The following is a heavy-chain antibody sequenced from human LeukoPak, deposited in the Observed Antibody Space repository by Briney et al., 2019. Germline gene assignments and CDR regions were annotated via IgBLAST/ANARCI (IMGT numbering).Heavy chain of an antibody. D-gene: IGHD2-2*01. Sequence: PGGSLRLSCAASEFTFSSYAMHWVRQAPGKGLEWVAVISYDGSNKYYADSVKGRFTISRDNSKNTLYLQMNSLRAEDTAVYYCAREVVVVPAAMGVGAFDIWGQGTMVTVSS. J-gene: IGHJ3*02. V-gene: IGHV3-30*04. CDR1: EFTFSSYA. CDR3: AREVVVVPAAMGVGAFDI. CDR2: ISYDGSNK.